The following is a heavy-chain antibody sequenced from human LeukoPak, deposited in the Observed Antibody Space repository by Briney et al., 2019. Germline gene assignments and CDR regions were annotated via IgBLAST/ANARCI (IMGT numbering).Heavy chain of an antibody. J-gene: IGHJ4*02. CDR1: GGSFTGYY. V-gene: IGHV4-34*01. CDR2: ISHRGST. Sequence: SETLSLTCAVYGGSFTGYYWSWIRQPPGKGLEWIGEISHRGSTNYNPSLKSRVTISVYTSKNQFSLKLTSVTAADTAVYYCARHVVAVGFDYWGQGTLVTVSS. D-gene: IGHD3-22*01. CDR3: ARHVVAVGFDY.